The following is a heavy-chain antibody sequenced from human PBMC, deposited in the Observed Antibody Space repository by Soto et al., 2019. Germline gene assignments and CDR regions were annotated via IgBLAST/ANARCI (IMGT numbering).Heavy chain of an antibody. D-gene: IGHD6-13*01. V-gene: IGHV1-8*02. Sequence: ASVKVSCKASGYTFTSYVINWVRQTTGQGLEWMGWMSTASGQTVYAEKFQGRLTMTRDISTNTAYMEMSSLRSEDTAVYYCARGVNAGKDYWGQGTLVTASS. CDR3: ARGVNAGKDY. CDR1: GYTFTSYV. J-gene: IGHJ4*02. CDR2: MSTASGQT.